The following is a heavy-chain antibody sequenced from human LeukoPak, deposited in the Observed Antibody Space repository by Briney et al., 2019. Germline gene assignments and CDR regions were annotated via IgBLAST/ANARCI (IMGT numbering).Heavy chain of an antibody. V-gene: IGHV1-69*13. J-gene: IGHJ6*03. Sequence: SVKVSCKASGGTFSNYAISWVRQSPGHGLEWRGGFIPIFGTATYAKKFQARVTITADESTSTAYIELSSLRAEDTAVYCCTEGGLKVDHWYYYYMDVWGKGTTVTISS. CDR3: TEGGLKVDHWYYYYMDV. CDR1: GGTFSNYA. CDR2: FIPIFGTA.